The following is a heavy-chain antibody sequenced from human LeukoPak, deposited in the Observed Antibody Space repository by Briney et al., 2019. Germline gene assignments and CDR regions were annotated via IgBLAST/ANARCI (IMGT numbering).Heavy chain of an antibody. Sequence: ASVKVSCKASGYTFTGYYMHWVRQAPGQGLEWMGWINPNSGGTNYAQKFQGRVTMTRDTSISTAYMELSRLRSDDTAVYYCARHLRYYYGSGSYYYWGQGTLVTVSS. CDR2: INPNSGGT. CDR3: ARHLRYYYGSGSYYY. D-gene: IGHD3-10*01. V-gene: IGHV1-2*02. J-gene: IGHJ4*02. CDR1: GYTFTGYY.